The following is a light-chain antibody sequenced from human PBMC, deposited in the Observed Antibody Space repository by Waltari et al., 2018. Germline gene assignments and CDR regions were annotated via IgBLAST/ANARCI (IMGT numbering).Light chain of an antibody. CDR1: QSVLYSSNNKTY. CDR3: QQYYSTPYS. V-gene: IGKV4-1*01. J-gene: IGKJ2*03. Sequence: IVMTQSPDSLAVSLGERATINCKSSQSVLYSSNNKTYLAWYQQKPGQPPKLLFYWTSTRESGVPDRFSGSGSGTDFTLTISSLQAEDVAIYFCQQYYSTPYSFGQGTKLEIK. CDR2: WTS.